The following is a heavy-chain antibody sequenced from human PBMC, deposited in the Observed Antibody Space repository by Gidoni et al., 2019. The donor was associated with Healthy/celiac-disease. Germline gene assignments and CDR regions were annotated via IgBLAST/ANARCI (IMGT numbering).Heavy chain of an antibody. Sequence: QLHLQESGPGLVKPSETLSLTCTVPGGSISGSINYYWGWIRQPLGKGLEWIGSIYYSGTTYYSPSLKSRVTILVDTSKNQFSLKVNSVTAADTAVYYCAREGSYSSGFFDYWGQGTLVTVSS. J-gene: IGHJ4*02. CDR1: GGSISGSINYY. CDR2: IYYSGTT. V-gene: IGHV4-39*07. D-gene: IGHD2-15*01. CDR3: AREGSYSSGFFDY.